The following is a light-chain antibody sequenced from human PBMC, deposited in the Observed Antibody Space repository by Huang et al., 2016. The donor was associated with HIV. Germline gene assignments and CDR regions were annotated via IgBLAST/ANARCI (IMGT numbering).Light chain of an antibody. CDR1: QRLSSSY. Sequence: EIVLTQSPATLSLSPGERATPPCGASQRLSSSYLAWYQQKPGLAPRLLIYDASNRATGIPDRFSGSGSGTDFTLTISRLEPEDFAVYYCQQYGSSPLTFGGGTKVEIK. J-gene: IGKJ4*01. CDR2: DAS. CDR3: QQYGSSPLT. V-gene: IGKV3D-20*01.